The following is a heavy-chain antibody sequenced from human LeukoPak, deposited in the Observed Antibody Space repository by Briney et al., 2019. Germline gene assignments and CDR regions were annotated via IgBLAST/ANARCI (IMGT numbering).Heavy chain of an antibody. J-gene: IGHJ4*02. D-gene: IGHD2-2*01. Sequence: GGSLRLSCAASGFTFSSYAMHWVRQAPGKGLEYVSAISSNGGSTYYANSVKGRFTISRDNSKNTLYLQMGSLRAEDMAVYYCARAMPGIVVVPPGYWGQGTLVTVSS. CDR1: GFTFSSYA. V-gene: IGHV3-64*01. CDR3: ARAMPGIVVVPPGY. CDR2: ISSNGGST.